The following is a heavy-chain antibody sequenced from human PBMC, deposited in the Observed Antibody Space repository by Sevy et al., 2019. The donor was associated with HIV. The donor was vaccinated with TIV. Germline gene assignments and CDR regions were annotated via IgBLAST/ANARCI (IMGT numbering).Heavy chain of an antibody. CDR2: ITVSGSRT. CDR3: AKDTPFFYYASGNYYFEGIFDH. J-gene: IGHJ4*02. CDR1: GFSFSSYA. D-gene: IGHD3-10*01. Sequence: GGSLRLSCVASGFSFSSYAMAWVRQTPGKGLEWVSAITVSGSRTYYADSVKGRFTISRDNSQNILYLQMDSLRVVDTASYYCAKDTPFFYYASGNYYFEGIFDHWGQGALVTVSS. V-gene: IGHV3-23*01.